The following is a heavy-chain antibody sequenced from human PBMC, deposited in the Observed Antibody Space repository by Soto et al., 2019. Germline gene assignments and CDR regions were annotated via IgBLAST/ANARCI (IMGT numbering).Heavy chain of an antibody. CDR1: GFTFSSYA. J-gene: IGHJ4*02. D-gene: IGHD5-18*01. CDR3: AKTRYSYVLYYFDY. Sequence: GGSLRLSCSASGFTFSSYAMHWVRQAPGKGLEWVSAISGSGGSTYYADSVKGRFTISRDNSKNTLYLQMNSLRAEDTAVYYCAKTRYSYVLYYFDYWGQGTLVTVSS. CDR2: ISGSGGST. V-gene: IGHV3-23*01.